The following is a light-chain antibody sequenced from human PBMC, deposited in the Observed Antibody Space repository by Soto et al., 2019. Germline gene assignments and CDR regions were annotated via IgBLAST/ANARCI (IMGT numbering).Light chain of an antibody. J-gene: IGLJ1*01. CDR1: SSDVGGYNF. CDR3: QSYDTSLSASYV. CDR2: EVT. V-gene: IGLV2-8*01. Sequence: QSVLTQPPSASGSPGQSVTISCTGTSSDVGGYNFVSWYQHFPGKAPKLIIYEVTKRPSGVPDRFSGSKSGNTASLTVSGLQTEDEADYYCQSYDTSLSASYVFGTGTKVTVL.